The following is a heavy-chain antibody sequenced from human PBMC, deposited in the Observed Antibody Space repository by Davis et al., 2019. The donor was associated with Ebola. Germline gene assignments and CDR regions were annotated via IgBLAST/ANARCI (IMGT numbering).Heavy chain of an antibody. CDR2: ISSSSSYI. CDR1: GFTFSSYS. Sequence: PGGSLRLSCAASGFTFSSYSMNWVRQAPGKGLEWVSSISSSSSYIYYADSVKGRFTISRDNSESSLYLQMDSLKTEDTAVYYCARGGSSSGHFESWGQGTLVTVSS. V-gene: IGHV3-21*01. D-gene: IGHD6-25*01. CDR3: ARGGSSSGHFES. J-gene: IGHJ4*02.